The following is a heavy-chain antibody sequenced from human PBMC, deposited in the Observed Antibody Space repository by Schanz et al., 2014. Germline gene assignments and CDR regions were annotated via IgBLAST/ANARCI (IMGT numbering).Heavy chain of an antibody. CDR2: IKPSSGGT. CDR3: ARDSHRRVAGPGY. CDR1: GYTFTGYY. J-gene: IGHJ4*02. V-gene: IGHV1-2*02. Sequence: QVQLVQSGAEVKKPGASVKVSCKASGYTFTGYYMNWVRQAPGQGLEWMGWIKPSSGGTNYAQKFQGRVTMTRDTSISTAYMELNRLRSDDTAVYYCARDSHRRVAGPGYWGQGTLVTVSS.